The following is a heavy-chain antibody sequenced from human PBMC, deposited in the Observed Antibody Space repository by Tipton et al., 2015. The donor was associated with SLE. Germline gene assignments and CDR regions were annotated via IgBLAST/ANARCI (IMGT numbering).Heavy chain of an antibody. J-gene: IGHJ6*02. D-gene: IGHD3-10*01. Sequence: SLRLSCAASGFSFSSYVMMWVRQAPGKGLEWVSSVSGDGRTTDYADSVKGRVFISRDKFENTVYLQMNSLRVEDTAVYYCAKGLVRGLDTAYAMDVWGQGTAVTVSS. CDR3: AKGLVRGLDTAYAMDV. CDR1: GFSFSSYV. CDR2: VSGDGRTT. V-gene: IGHV3-23*01.